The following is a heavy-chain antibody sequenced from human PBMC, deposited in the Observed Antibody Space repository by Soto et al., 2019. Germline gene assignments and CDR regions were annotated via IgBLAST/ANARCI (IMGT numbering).Heavy chain of an antibody. CDR2: INPNSGGT. J-gene: IGHJ5*02. V-gene: IGHV1-2*02. CDR3: ARESANYDFWSGYYSNWFDP. D-gene: IGHD3-3*01. CDR1: GYTFTGYY. Sequence: ASVKVSCKASGYTFTGYYMHWVRQAPGQGPEWMGWINPNSGGTNYAQKFQGRVTMTRDTSISTAYMELSRLRSDDTAVYYCARESANYDFWSGYYSNWFDPWGQGTLVTVSS.